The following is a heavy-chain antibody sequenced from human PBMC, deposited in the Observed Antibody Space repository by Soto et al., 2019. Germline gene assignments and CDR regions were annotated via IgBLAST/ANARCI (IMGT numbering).Heavy chain of an antibody. CDR2: ISASGDRT. Sequence: EVQLLVSGGGSVQPGGSLRLSCEVSGFTLTNYDMSWVRQAPGKGLEWVSQISASGDRTYYADSVKGRFTISKDSSKNTLFLQMNSLRGEDSAVYYCEGSWTWGQGTMVTVSS. D-gene: IGHD5-12*01. V-gene: IGHV3-23*01. CDR1: GFTLTNYD. J-gene: IGHJ3*01. CDR3: EGSWT.